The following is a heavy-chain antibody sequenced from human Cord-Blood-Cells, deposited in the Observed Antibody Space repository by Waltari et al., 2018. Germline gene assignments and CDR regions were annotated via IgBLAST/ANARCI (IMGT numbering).Heavy chain of an antibody. CDR3: ARDDCSSTSCYRYWFDP. Sequence: QVQLVQSGAEVKKPGSSVKVSCKASGGTFSSYTISWVRQAPGQGLEWMGRNIPILGIANYAQKFQGRVTITANKSTSTAYMELSSLRSEDTAVYYCARDDCSSTSCYRYWFDPWGQGTLVTVSS. V-gene: IGHV1-69*08. D-gene: IGHD2-2*01. CDR2: NIPILGIA. J-gene: IGHJ5*02. CDR1: GGTFSSYT.